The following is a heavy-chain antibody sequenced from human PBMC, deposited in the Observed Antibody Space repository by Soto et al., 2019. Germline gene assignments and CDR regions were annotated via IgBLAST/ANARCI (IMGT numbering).Heavy chain of an antibody. CDR2: ISPYNDNT. D-gene: IGHD2-2*01. V-gene: IGHV1-18*01. CDR1: GFSLSSDG. J-gene: IGHJ5*02. Sequence: QVQLVQSGAEIKKPGASVKVSCKASGFSLSSDGINWVRQAPGQGLEWVGWISPYNDNTNYAQNLQDRVTLTTDTYTSTAYMELRSLRSDDTAVYYCTRSEVPAAMGGWFDTWGQGTLATVSS. CDR3: TRSEVPAAMGGWFDT.